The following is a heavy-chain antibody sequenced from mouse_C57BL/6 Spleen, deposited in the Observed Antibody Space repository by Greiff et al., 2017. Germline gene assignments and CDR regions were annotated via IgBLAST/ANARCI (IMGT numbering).Heavy chain of an antibody. CDR2: ISSGGSYT. J-gene: IGHJ4*01. Sequence: EVQGVESGGDLVKPGGSLKLSCAASGFTFSSYGMSWVRQTPDNRLEWVATISSGGSYTYYPDSVKGRFTISRDTAKNTLYLQMSSLKSEDTAMYYCARQGGLRGSYYYAMDYWGQGTSVTVSS. CDR3: ARQGGLRGSYYYAMDY. CDR1: GFTFSSYG. D-gene: IGHD2-4*01. V-gene: IGHV5-6*01.